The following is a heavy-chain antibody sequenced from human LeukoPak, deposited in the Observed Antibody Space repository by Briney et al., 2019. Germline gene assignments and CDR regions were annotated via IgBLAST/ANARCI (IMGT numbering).Heavy chain of an antibody. D-gene: IGHD3-22*01. Sequence: PGRSLRLSCAASGFTFSSYGMHWVRQAPGKGLEWVAVISYDGSNKYYADSVKGRFTISRDNSKNTLYLQVNSLRAEDTAVYYCAKLSSSGRYFDYWGQGTLVTVSS. J-gene: IGHJ4*02. CDR2: ISYDGSNK. CDR1: GFTFSSYG. CDR3: AKLSSSGRYFDY. V-gene: IGHV3-30*18.